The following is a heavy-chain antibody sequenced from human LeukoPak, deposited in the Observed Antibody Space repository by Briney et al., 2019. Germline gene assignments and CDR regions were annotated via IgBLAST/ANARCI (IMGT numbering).Heavy chain of an antibody. CDR3: AKQWLVGI. V-gene: IGHV3-23*01. CDR1: GFSFRDHA. J-gene: IGHJ4*02. CDR2: LSETGETT. D-gene: IGHD6-19*01. Sequence: GGSLRLSCAASGFSFRDHAMNWVRQAPGQGLEWVSSLSETGETTDYADSVKGRFTISRDNSNNILYLQMNSPRADDTAVYYCAKQWLVGIWGQGTLVTVSS.